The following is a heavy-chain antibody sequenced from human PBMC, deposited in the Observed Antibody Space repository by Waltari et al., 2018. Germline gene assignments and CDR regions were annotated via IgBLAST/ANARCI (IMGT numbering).Heavy chain of an antibody. J-gene: IGHJ4*02. CDR2: ISWNSGSI. Sequence: DVQLVESGGGLVQPGRSLRPLCAASGFTCDEYAMHWGPPDPGKGLECVSGISWNSGSIDYADSVKGRFTITRDNAKNSLYLQMNSLRAEDMALYYCAKDIGATDSTSFDYWGQGTLVTVSS. CDR1: GFTCDEYA. CDR3: AKDIGATDSTSFDY. D-gene: IGHD1-26*01. V-gene: IGHV3-9*03.